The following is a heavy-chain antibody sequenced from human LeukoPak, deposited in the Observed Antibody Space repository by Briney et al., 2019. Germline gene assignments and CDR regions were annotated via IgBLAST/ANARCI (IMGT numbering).Heavy chain of an antibody. J-gene: IGHJ4*02. CDR1: GGSISSSNW. CDR3: ARDRKVGRYFDWRTEGPLEDY. D-gene: IGHD3-9*01. CDR2: IYHSGST. Sequence: SETLSLTCAVSGGSISSSNWWSWVRQPPGKGLEWIGEIYHSGSTNYNPSLKSRVTISVDKSKNQFSLKLSSVTAADTAVYYCARDRKVGRYFDWRTEGPLEDYWGQGTLVTVSS. V-gene: IGHV4-4*02.